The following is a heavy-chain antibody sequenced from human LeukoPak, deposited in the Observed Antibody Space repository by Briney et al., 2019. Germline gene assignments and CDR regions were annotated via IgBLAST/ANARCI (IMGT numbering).Heavy chain of an antibody. CDR2: IRYDGSNK. CDR1: GFTVSSYG. Sequence: PGGSLRLSCAASGFTVSSYGMHWVRQAPGKGLEWVAFIRYDGSNKYYADSVKGRFTISRDNSKNTLYLQMNSLRAEDTAVYYCAKREILEWLPPSDAFDIWGQGTMVTVSS. V-gene: IGHV3-30*02. J-gene: IGHJ3*02. D-gene: IGHD3-3*01. CDR3: AKREILEWLPPSDAFDI.